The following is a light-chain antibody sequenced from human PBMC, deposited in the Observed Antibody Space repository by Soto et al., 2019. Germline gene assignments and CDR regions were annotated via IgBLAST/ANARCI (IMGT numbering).Light chain of an antibody. CDR2: DAS. CDR1: QNVNSRY. Sequence: EIVLTQSPGTLSLSPGERGTLSCRTSQNVNSRYLAWYQHKPGQAPRLLIYDASRRATGIPERFSGSASGTDFTLTISRLEPEDFAVYYCVQYEDSPSTLTFGQGTKV. J-gene: IGKJ1*01. CDR3: VQYEDSPSTLT. V-gene: IGKV3-20*01.